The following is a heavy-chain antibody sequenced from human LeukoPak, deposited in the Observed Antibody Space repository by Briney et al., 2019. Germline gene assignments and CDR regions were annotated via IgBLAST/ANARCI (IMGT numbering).Heavy chain of an antibody. CDR1: GGSFSGYY. V-gene: IGHV4-34*01. CDR2: INHSGST. D-gene: IGHD6-13*01. J-gene: IGHJ4*02. CDR3: ARAPYSSSWYVDY. Sequence: PSETLSLTCAVYGGSFSGYYWSWIRQPPGKGLEWIGEINHSGSTNYNPSLKSRVTISVDTSKNQFSLKLSSVTAADTAVCYCARAPYSSSWYVDYWGQGTLVTVSS.